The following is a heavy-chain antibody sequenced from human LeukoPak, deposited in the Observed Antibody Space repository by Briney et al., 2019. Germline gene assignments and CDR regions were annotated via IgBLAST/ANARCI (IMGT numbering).Heavy chain of an antibody. CDR1: GFTFSSYS. J-gene: IGHJ3*02. D-gene: IGHD3-22*01. CDR3: ARDYYDSSVDDGAFDI. Sequence: GGSLRLSCAASGFTFSSYSMSWVRQAPGKGLEWVSYISSSSSTIYYADSVKGRFTISRDNAKNSLYLQMNSLRAEDTAVYYCARDYYDSSVDDGAFDIWGQGTMVTVSS. CDR2: ISSSSSTI. V-gene: IGHV3-48*04.